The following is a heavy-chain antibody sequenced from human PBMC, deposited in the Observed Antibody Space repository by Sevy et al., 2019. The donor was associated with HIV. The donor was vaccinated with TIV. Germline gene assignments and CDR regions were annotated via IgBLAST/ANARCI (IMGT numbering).Heavy chain of an antibody. CDR1: GFTFSSYG. J-gene: IGHJ6*02. D-gene: IGHD3-10*01. V-gene: IGHV3-30*18. Sequence: GGSLRLSCAASGFTFSSYGMHWVRQAPGKGLEWVAVISYDGSNKYYANSVKGRFTISRDNSKNTLYLQMNSLRAEDTAVYYCAKEKGYYSSGQSRPRHYYYYGMDVWGQGTTVTVSS. CDR2: ISYDGSNK. CDR3: AKEKGYYSSGQSRPRHYYYYGMDV.